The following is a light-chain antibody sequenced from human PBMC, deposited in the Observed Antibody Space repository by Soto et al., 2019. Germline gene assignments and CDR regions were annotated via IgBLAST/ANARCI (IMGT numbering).Light chain of an antibody. J-gene: IGKJ4*01. V-gene: IGKV3-11*01. CDR2: DTS. CDR1: QRVSSY. CDR3: QQRSNWLLT. Sequence: EIVLTQSPATLSLSPGERATLSCRASQRVSSYLAWYQQKPGQAPRLLIYDTSNRATGIPARFSGSWSGTDFTLTISSLEPEDFAVYYCQQRSNWLLTFGGGTKVEIK.